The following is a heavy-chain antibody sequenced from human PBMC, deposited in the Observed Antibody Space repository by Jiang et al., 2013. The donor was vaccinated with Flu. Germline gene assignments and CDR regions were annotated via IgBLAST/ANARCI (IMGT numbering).Heavy chain of an antibody. J-gene: IGHJ5*02. Sequence: PSETLSLTCTVSGGSISSGSYYWGWIRQPPGKGLEWFGSIYYSGSTYSNPSLKSRVTISVDTSKNQFSLKLSSVTAADTAVYYCARHRTLAGVVIAYNWFDPWGQGTLVTVSS. V-gene: IGHV4-39*01. D-gene: IGHD2-15*01. CDR3: ARHRTLAGVVIAYNWFDP. CDR1: GGSISSGSYY. CDR2: IYYSGST.